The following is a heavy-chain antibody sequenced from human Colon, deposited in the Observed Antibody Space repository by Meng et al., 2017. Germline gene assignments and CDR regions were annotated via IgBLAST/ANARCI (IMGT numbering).Heavy chain of an antibody. V-gene: IGHV3-43D*04. CDR3: AKAGFGSGSYRYRIEN. CDR1: GFTFDDFA. D-gene: IGHD3-10*01. CDR2: ITWDAGTT. J-gene: IGHJ4*02. Sequence: QLVESGGLVVQPGGSLRLSCTASGFTFDDFAMHWVRQAPDKGLEWVALITWDAGTTYYADSVKGRFTISRDNKKNSLSLEMNSLRPEDTAFYYCAKAGFGSGSYRYRIENWGQGTLVTVSS.